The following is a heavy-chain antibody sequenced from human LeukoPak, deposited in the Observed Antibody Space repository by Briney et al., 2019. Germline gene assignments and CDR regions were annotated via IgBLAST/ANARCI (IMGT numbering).Heavy chain of an antibody. CDR2: IYNSGGT. D-gene: IGHD3-10*01. CDR3: ARRLGSGSLRDWFDP. CDR1: GGSISSYY. V-gene: IGHV4-59*01. J-gene: IGHJ5*02. Sequence: SETLSLTCTVSGGSISSYYCTWIRQPPGKGLEWIGYIYNSGGTNYNPSLKSRVTISLDTSKNQFSLKLSSVTAADTAVYYCARRLGSGSLRDWFDPWGQGTLVTVSS.